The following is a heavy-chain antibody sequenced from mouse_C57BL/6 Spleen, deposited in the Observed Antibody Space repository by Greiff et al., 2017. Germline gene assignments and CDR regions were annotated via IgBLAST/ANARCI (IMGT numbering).Heavy chain of an antibody. V-gene: IGHV1-64*01. CDR1: GYTFTNYW. CDR3: ARSITTVGAMDD. CDR2: IHPNGGST. J-gene: IGHJ4*01. D-gene: IGHD1-1*01. Sequence: VQLQQPGAELVQPGASVKLSCTASGYTFTNYWMHWVKQRPGQGLEWIGMIHPNGGSTNYNEKFKGKATMTVDKSSSTAYMQLSSLTSEDSAVYYCARSITTVGAMDDWGKGTSVTVSS.